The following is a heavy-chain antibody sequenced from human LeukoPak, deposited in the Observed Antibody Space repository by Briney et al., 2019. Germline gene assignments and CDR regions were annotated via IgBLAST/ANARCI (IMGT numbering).Heavy chain of an antibody. CDR3: ARDVGEYCSSTNCYASHY. J-gene: IGHJ4*02. Sequence: ASVTVSCTASVYTFTGYYIHWVRQAPGQGLEWMGWINPHSGGTNYAQKFQGGVTMTRDTSITTAYMELSSLRSDDTAVYYCARDVGEYCSSTNCYASHYWGQGTLVTVSS. V-gene: IGHV1-2*02. CDR1: VYTFTGYY. CDR2: INPHSGGT. D-gene: IGHD2-2*01.